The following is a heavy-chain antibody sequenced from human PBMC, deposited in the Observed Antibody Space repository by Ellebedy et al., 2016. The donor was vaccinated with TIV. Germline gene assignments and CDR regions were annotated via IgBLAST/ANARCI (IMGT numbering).Heavy chain of an antibody. CDR3: ARDGVGLIDLDS. V-gene: IGHV3-74*01. CDR1: GFILSNYW. J-gene: IGHJ4*02. D-gene: IGHD3-3*01. CDR2: IRGDGIST. Sequence: GESLKISCAASGFILSNYWMHWVRQVPGKGLVWVSHIRGDGISTSYADSVKGRFTISRDNAKNTMYLQMNSLRAEDTAVYYCARDGVGLIDLDSWGQGTLVTVSS.